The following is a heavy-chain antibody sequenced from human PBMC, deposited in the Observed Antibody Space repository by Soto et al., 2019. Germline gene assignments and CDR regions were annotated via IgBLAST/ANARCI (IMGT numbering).Heavy chain of an antibody. CDR1: GGSISSYY. CDR2: IYYSGST. J-gene: IGHJ4*02. CDR3: AREVSSRFDY. Sequence: QVQLQESGPGQVKPSETLSLTCTVSGGSISSYYWSWIRQPPGKGLEWIGYIYYSGSTNYNPSLKSRVTISVDTSKNQFSLKLSSVTAADTAVYYCAREVSSRFDYWGQGTLVTVSS. D-gene: IGHD6-13*01. V-gene: IGHV4-59*01.